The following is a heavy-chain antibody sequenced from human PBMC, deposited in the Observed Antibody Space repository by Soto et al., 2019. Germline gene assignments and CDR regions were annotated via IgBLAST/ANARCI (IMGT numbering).Heavy chain of an antibody. CDR1: GGSISSYY. CDR3: ARAHYYDSSGPPSGMDV. J-gene: IGHJ6*02. D-gene: IGHD3-22*01. V-gene: IGHV4-4*07. CDR2: IYTSGST. Sequence: PSETLPLTCTVSGGSISSYYWSWIRQPAGKGLEWIGRIYTSGSTNYNPSLKSRVTMSVDTSKNQFSLKLSSVTAADTAVYYCARAHYYDSSGPPSGMDVWGQGTTVTVSS.